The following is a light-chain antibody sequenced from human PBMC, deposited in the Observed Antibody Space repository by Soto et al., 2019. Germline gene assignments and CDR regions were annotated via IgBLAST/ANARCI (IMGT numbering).Light chain of an antibody. V-gene: IGLV2-14*01. Sequence: QSALTQPASVCGSPGQSITISCTGTSSDVGGYNYVSWYQQHPGKAPKLMIYEVCNRPSGVSNRFSGSKSGNTASLIISGLQAEDEADYYCCSYAAIFTEVFGGGTKVTVL. CDR1: SSDVGGYNY. J-gene: IGLJ3*02. CDR3: CSYAAIFTEV. CDR2: EVC.